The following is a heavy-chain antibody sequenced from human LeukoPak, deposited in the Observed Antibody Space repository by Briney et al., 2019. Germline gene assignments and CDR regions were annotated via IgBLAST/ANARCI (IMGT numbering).Heavy chain of an antibody. V-gene: IGHV3-23*01. CDR2: IRGSGGTP. CDR3: PKAVGYSGYQSFDY. J-gene: IGHJ4*02. CDR1: GFTFSNYA. D-gene: IGHD5-12*01. Sequence: WGSLRLSCAASGFTFSNYAMAWVRQAPGKGLEWVSGIRGSGGTPYYADSVKGRFTISRDNSKNTLYLQMNSLRAEDTAAYYCPKAVGYSGYQSFDYWGQGTLVTVSS.